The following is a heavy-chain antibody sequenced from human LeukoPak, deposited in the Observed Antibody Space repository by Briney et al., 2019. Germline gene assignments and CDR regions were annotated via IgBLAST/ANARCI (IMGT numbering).Heavy chain of an antibody. CDR2: ISSSSSTI. Sequence: GGSLRLSCTACGFTFSSYSKNWVRQAPGKGLEWISYISSSSSTIYYADSVKGRFTISRDNAKNSLYLQMNSLRAEDTAVYYCARDRKGPWFGDLNWFDPWGQGSLVTVSS. CDR3: ARDRKGPWFGDLNWFDP. V-gene: IGHV3-48*01. D-gene: IGHD3-10*01. CDR1: GFTFSSYS. J-gene: IGHJ5*02.